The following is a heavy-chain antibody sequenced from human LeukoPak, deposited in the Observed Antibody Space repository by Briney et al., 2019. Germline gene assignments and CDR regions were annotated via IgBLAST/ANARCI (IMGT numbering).Heavy chain of an antibody. J-gene: IGHJ6*03. CDR1: GFTFSSHS. CDR3: ARDEWLRHTYYMDV. D-gene: IGHD5-12*01. CDR2: ITTSSSYI. Sequence: PGGSLRLSCAASGFTFSSHSMNWVRQAPGKGLEWVSSITTSSSYIYYADSVKGRFTISRDNAKNSLFLQMNSLRAEDTAVYYCARDEWLRHTYYMDVWGKGTTVTVSS. V-gene: IGHV3-21*01.